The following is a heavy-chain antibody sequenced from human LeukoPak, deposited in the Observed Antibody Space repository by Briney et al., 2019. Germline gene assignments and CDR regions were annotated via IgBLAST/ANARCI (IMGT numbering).Heavy chain of an antibody. CDR2: IRYDGSNK. V-gene: IGHV3-30*02. D-gene: IGHD3-3*01. CDR1: GFTFSSYG. CDR3: AKDRGGSYDFWSGYHSYYCFDY. Sequence: PGGSLRLSCAASGFTFSSYGMHWVRQAPGKGLEWVAFIRYDGSNKYYADSVKGRFTISRDNSKNTLYLQMNSLRAEDTAVYYCAKDRGGSYDFWSGYHSYYCFDYWGQGTLVTVSS. J-gene: IGHJ4*02.